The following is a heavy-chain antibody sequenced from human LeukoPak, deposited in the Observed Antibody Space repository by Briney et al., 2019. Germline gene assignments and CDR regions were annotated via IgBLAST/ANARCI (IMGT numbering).Heavy chain of an antibody. CDR3: ATYDPLDY. J-gene: IGHJ4*02. CDR1: GFTFSSYA. CDR2: ISGSGGRT. V-gene: IGHV3-23*01. Sequence: GGSLRLSCAASGFTFSSYAMSWVRQAPGKGLEWVSGISGSGGRTHYADSVKGRFTISRDISKKTLYLQMNSLRAEDTAVYYCATYDPLDYWGQGTLVTVSS. D-gene: IGHD3-3*01.